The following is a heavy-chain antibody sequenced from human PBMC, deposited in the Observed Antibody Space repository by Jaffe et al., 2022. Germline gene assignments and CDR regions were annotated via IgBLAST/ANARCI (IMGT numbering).Heavy chain of an antibody. D-gene: IGHD3-10*01. CDR3: ARDYYYGSGYERDYYYYMDV. CDR2: INPNSGGT. V-gene: IGHV1-2*06. CDR1: GYTFTGYY. Sequence: QVQLVQSGAEVKKPGASVKVSCKASGYTFTGYYMHWVRQAPGQGLEWMGRINPNSGGTNYAQKFQGRVTMTRDTSISTAYMELSRLRSDDTAVYYCARDYYYGSGYERDYYYYMDVWGKGTTVTVSS. J-gene: IGHJ6*03.